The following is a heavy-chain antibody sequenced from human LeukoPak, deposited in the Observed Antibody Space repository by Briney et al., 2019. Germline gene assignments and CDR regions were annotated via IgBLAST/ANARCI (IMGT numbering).Heavy chain of an antibody. CDR2: ISYDGRVK. J-gene: IGHJ4*02. V-gene: IGHV3-30*18. CDR1: GFSFSTYG. D-gene: IGHD1-26*01. CDR3: AKDFGGATDRAGDFDY. Sequence: SGTSLRLSCVASGFSFSTYGIHWVRQAPGKGLEWVAVISYDGRVKYYADSMRGRVTISRDNSRNTLYLQMNSLRVEDTAVYHCAKDFGGATDRAGDFDYWGQGILVTVSS.